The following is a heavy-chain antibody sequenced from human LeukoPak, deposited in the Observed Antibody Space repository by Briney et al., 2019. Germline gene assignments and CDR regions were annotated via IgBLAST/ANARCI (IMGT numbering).Heavy chain of an antibody. Sequence: QPGGSLRLSCAASGFTFSSYGMHWVRQAPGKGLEWVAFIRYDGSNKYYADSVKGRFTISRDNSKNTLYLQMNSLRAEDTAVYYCAKLWEIQLWSTFDYWGQGTLVTVSS. CDR1: GFTFSSYG. V-gene: IGHV3-30*02. CDR3: AKLWEIQLWSTFDY. D-gene: IGHD5-18*01. J-gene: IGHJ4*01. CDR2: IRYDGSNK.